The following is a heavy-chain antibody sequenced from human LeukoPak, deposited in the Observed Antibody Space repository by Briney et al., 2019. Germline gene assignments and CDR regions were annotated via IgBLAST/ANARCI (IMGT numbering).Heavy chain of an antibody. V-gene: IGHV5-51*01. CDR2: IYPGDSDT. CDR1: GYSFTSYW. CDR3: ARWGDFEDWKLFWGDY. J-gene: IGHJ4*02. D-gene: IGHD1-1*01. Sequence: GESLKISCKGSGYSFTSYWIGWVRQMPGKGLEWMGIIYPGDSDTRYSPSFQGQVTISADKSISTAYLQWSSLKASDTAMYYCARWGDFEDWKLFWGDYWGQGTLVTVSS.